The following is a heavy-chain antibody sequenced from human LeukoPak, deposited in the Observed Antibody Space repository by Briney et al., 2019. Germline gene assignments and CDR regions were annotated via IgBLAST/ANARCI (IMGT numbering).Heavy chain of an antibody. V-gene: IGHV4-34*01. CDR2: INHSGST. J-gene: IGHJ4*02. D-gene: IGHD5-18*01. CDR3: ASSFSRHSYGYRK. Sequence: PSETLSLTCAVYGGSFSGYYWSWIRQPPGKGPEWIGEINHSGSTNYNPSLKSRVTISVDTSKNQFSLKLSSVTAADTAVYYCASSFSRHSYGYRKWGQGTLVTVSS. CDR1: GGSFSGYY.